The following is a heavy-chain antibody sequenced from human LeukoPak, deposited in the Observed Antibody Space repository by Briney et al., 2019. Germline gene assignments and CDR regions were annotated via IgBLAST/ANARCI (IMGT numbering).Heavy chain of an antibody. V-gene: IGHV1-8*01. D-gene: IGHD3-3*02. J-gene: IGHJ6*03. CDR1: GYTFTSYD. CDR3: ASHFWSGYYHPQPSHYYYYYMDV. CDR2: MNPNSGNT. Sequence: ASVKVSCKASGYTFTSYDINWLRQATGQGLEWMGWMNPNSGNTAYAQKFRGRVTMTRNTSITTAYMELSSLTSEDTAVYYCASHFWSGYYHPQPSHYYYYYMDVWGKGTTVTVSS.